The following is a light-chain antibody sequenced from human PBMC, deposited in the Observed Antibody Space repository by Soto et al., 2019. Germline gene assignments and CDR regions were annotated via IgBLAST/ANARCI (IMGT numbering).Light chain of an antibody. Sequence: QSALTQPASLFGSPGSAITISRTGTSSNVGNYDDVSWYQQHPGKVPKLMIYDVSNRPSGVSNRFSGSKSGNTASLTISGLQAEDEADYYCISFTTRATYVFGTGTKVT. V-gene: IGLV2-14*01. CDR2: DVS. CDR1: SSNVGNYDD. CDR3: ISFTTRATYV. J-gene: IGLJ1*01.